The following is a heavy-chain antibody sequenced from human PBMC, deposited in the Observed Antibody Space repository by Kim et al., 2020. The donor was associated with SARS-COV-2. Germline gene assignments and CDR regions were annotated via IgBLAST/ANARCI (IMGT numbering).Heavy chain of an antibody. CDR3: ARGAAAGPGGR. V-gene: IGHV4-34*01. D-gene: IGHD6-13*01. J-gene: IGHJ4*02. CDR2: T. Sequence: TYCSPSLQSRVTISVDTSKNQFVLMLSSVTAADTAVYYCARGAAAGPGGRWGQGTLVTVSS.